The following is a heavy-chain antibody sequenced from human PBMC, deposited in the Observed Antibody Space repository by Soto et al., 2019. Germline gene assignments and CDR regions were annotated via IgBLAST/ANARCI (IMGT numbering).Heavy chain of an antibody. J-gene: IGHJ4*02. CDR3: ARSVILTGGSYKGLIRLHYFDT. D-gene: IGHD3-9*01. CDR2: IYHSGSA. Sequence: PSETLSLTCAVSGGSISSGGYSWSWTRQPPGQGLEWIGEIYHSGSAIYTPYLKSRVTLSLDESKNEFSLNVDSVTAADTAVYYCARSVILTGGSYKGLIRLHYFDTWGPGTLVTVSS. CDR1: GGSISSGGYS. V-gene: IGHV4-30-2*01.